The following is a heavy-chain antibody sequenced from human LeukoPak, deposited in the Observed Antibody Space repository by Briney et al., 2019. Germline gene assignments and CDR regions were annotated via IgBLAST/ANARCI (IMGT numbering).Heavy chain of an antibody. CDR1: GFPFSSYW. CDR3: TRVGYIDEGIDY. V-gene: IGHV3-7*04. D-gene: IGHD5-24*01. J-gene: IGHJ4*02. CDR2: IKQDGSKK. Sequence: GGSLRLSCVASGFPFSSYWMTWVRQAPGKGLEWVANIKQDGSKKSYVDSVKGRFTISRDNAKNSLYLQMNSLRAEDTSIYYCTRVGYIDEGIDYWGQGTLVTVSS.